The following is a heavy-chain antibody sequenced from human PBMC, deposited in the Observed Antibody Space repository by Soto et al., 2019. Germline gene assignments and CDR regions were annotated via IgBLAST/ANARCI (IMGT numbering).Heavy chain of an antibody. J-gene: IGHJ5*02. CDR2: ISPNSGGT. V-gene: IGHV1-2*02. CDR1: GYTFTGYY. Sequence: ASVKVSCKXSGYTFTGYYMHWVRQAPGQGLEWMGWISPNSGGTHYAQKFQGRVTMTRDTSISTAYMELSRLRSDDTAVYYCARGLDCSSTSCPEGGWFDPWGQGTLVTVSS. D-gene: IGHD2-2*01. CDR3: ARGLDCSSTSCPEGGWFDP.